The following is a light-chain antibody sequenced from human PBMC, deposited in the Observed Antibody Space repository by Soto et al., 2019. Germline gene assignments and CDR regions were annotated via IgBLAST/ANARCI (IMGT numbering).Light chain of an antibody. CDR3: HQRGTWPET. V-gene: IGKV3-11*01. CDR2: GAS. Sequence: EIVLTQFPATLSLSPGERATLSCRASQSVSTYLAWYQQKPGQAPRLLIYGASNRATGIPARFSGSGSGTDFTITIGSREPEDSAVYYCHQRGTWPETFGQGTKVEIK. CDR1: QSVSTY. J-gene: IGKJ1*01.